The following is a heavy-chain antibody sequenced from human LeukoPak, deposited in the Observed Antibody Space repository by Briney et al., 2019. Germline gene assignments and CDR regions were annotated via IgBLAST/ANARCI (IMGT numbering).Heavy chain of an antibody. CDR2: IYYSGST. V-gene: IGHV4-39*07. CDR1: GGSISSSSYY. Sequence: PSETLSLTCTVSGGSISSSSYYWGWIRQPPGKGLEWIGSIYYSGSTYYNPSLKSRVTISVDTSKNQFSLKLSSVTAADTAVYYCARVQNWNDHYYYYMDVWGKGTTVTVSS. D-gene: IGHD1-1*01. CDR3: ARVQNWNDHYYYYMDV. J-gene: IGHJ6*03.